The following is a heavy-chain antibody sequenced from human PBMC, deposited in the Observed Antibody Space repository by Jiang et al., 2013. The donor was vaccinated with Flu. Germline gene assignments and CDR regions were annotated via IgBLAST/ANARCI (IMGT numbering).Heavy chain of an antibody. V-gene: IGHV3-23*01. CDR3: AKDKFGYFQALES. J-gene: IGHJ5*02. CDR2: IGGSGYADI. Sequence: VQLLESGGGLVKPGGSLRLSCVAAGFRYNSCAMNWVRQAPGKGLEWVATIGGSGYADIHYAESVKGRFTISRDNSKNTMYLQLTSLRAEDTAVYYCAKDKFGYFQALESWGQGTLVTVSS. D-gene: IGHD2/OR15-2a*01. CDR1: GFRYNSCA.